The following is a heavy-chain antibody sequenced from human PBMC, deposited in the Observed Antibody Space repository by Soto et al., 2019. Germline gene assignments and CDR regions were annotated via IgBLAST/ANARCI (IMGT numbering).Heavy chain of an antibody. V-gene: IGHV3-33*03. CDR3: ARAQYTGSYFDACDV. CDR2: IWYDGSNK. Sequence: VGSLRLSCAASGFSFSSYGMHWVRQAPGKGLDWVAVIWYDGSNKYYAESVKGRFTISRDNSKNALYVQMNSLTVEDTAVYYCARAQYTGSYFDACDVWGQGTMVTVSS. CDR1: GFSFSSYG. J-gene: IGHJ3*01. D-gene: IGHD1-26*01.